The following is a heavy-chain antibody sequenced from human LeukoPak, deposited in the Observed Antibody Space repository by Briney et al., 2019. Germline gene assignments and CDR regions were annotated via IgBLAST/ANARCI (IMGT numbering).Heavy chain of an antibody. Sequence: GGSLRLSCVASGFNLGRFWMSWVRQAPGKRPEWVATIRQDGTEKFYVDSVKGRFSISRDNARNSMYLQMNSLRADDTAVYYRAGLMTVADIDYWGQGTLVTVSS. CDR1: GFNLGRFW. D-gene: IGHD6-19*01. V-gene: IGHV3-7*01. J-gene: IGHJ4*02. CDR2: IRQDGTEK. CDR3: AGLMTVADIDY.